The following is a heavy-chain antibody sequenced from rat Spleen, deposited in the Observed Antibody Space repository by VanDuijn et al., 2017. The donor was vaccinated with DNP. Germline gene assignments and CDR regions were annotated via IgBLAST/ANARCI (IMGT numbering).Heavy chain of an antibody. D-gene: IGHD1-11*01. CDR3: TTGGTTDPYNWCAY. CDR2: IIYDGSRT. Sequence: EVQLVETGGGLVQPGRSLKLSCAASGFTFSDYNMAWVRQAPKKGLEWVATIIYDGSRTYYRDSVKGRFTISRDNAKSTLDLQMDSLRSEETATYYGTTGGTTDPYNWCAYWGKGTLVTVSS. V-gene: IGHV5S10*01. CDR1: GFTFSDYN. J-gene: IGHJ3*01.